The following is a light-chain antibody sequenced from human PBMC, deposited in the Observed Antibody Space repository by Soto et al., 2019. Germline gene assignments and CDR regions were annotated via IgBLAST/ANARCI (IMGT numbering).Light chain of an antibody. Sequence: AIRMTQSPSSFSASTGDRVTITCRASQGISSYLAWYQQKPWKAPKLLIYAASTFQSGVPSRFSGSGSGTDFTLTSSCLQSEDFATYYCQQYYSYPSFGQGTKLEIK. V-gene: IGKV1-8*01. J-gene: IGKJ2*01. CDR1: QGISSY. CDR2: AAS. CDR3: QQYYSYPS.